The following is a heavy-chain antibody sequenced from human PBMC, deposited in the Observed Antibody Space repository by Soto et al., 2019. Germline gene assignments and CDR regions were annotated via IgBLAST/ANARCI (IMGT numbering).Heavy chain of an antibody. CDR2: INPNSGGT. D-gene: IGHD5-18*01. J-gene: IGHJ4*02. CDR1: GYTFTGYY. Sequence: ASVKVSCKASGYTFTGYYMHWVRQAPGQGLEWMGWINPNSGGTNYAQKFQGRVTMTRDTSISTAYMELSRLRSDDTAVYYCARGSSGTSMVFDYWGQGTLVTVSS. V-gene: IGHV1-2*02. CDR3: ARGSSGTSMVFDY.